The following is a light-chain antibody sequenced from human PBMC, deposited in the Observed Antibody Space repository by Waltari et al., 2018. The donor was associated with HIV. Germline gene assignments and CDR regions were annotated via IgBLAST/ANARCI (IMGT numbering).Light chain of an antibody. CDR2: EVT. J-gene: IGLJ1*01. CDR3: CSCPRSSIRYV. Sequence: QSVLTQPPSASGTPGQTVTISCSGSKSNIGSNFEHWYQQLPVAAPKLIIYEVTKRPSVVSNRFSGSKFGSTASLTISGLQAEDEADYYCCSCPRSSIRYVFGTGTKVTGL. V-gene: IGLV1-44*01. CDR1: KSNIGSNF.